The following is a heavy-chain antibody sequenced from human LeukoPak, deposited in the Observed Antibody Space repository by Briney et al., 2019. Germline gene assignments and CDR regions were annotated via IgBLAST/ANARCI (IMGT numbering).Heavy chain of an antibody. Sequence: ASVKVSCKASGYTFTGYYMHWVRQAPGQGLEWMGWINPNSGGTNYAQKFQGRVTMTRDTSISTAYMELSRLRSDDTAVYYCARVLQQLVRPSYFDYWGQGTLVTVSS. J-gene: IGHJ4*02. V-gene: IGHV1-2*02. CDR2: INPNSGGT. CDR1: GYTFTGYY. CDR3: ARVLQQLVRPSYFDY. D-gene: IGHD6-13*01.